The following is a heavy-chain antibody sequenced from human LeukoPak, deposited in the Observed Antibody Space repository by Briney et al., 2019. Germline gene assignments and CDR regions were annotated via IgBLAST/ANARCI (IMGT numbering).Heavy chain of an antibody. V-gene: IGHV4-59*01. CDR3: ARVKYYDILTGWNAFDI. CDR1: GGSISSYY. J-gene: IGHJ3*02. Sequence: SETLSLTCTVSGGSISSYYWSWIRQPPGKGLEWIGYIYYSGSTNYNPSLKSRVTISVDTSKNQFSLKLSSVTAADTAVYYCARVKYYDILTGWNAFDIWGHGTMVTVSS. CDR2: IYYSGST. D-gene: IGHD3-9*01.